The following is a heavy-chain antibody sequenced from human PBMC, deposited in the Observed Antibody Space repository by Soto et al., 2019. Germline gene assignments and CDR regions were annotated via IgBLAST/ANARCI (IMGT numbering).Heavy chain of an antibody. CDR3: AKDPYHDFWSGYYYFDY. CDR2: ISGSGGST. D-gene: IGHD3-3*01. V-gene: IGHV3-23*01. CDR1: GFTFSSYA. Sequence: GGSLRLSCAASGFTFSSYAMSWVRQAPGKGLEWVSAISGSGGSTYYADSVKGRFTISRDNSKNTLYLQMHSLRAEDTAVYYCAKDPYHDFWSGYYYFDYWGQGTLVTVSS. J-gene: IGHJ4*02.